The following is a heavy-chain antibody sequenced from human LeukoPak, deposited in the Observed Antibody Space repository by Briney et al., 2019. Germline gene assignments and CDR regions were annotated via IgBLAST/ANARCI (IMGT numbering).Heavy chain of an antibody. Sequence: SETLSLTCTVYGGSLSDYYWSWIRQPPGKGLEWIGEINSSGSTDYNPSLKSRVTISVDTSKNQFSLKLSSVTAADTAVYYCARAYCSSTSCYTSAFDIWGQGTMVTVSS. CDR1: GGSLSDYY. CDR2: INSSGST. D-gene: IGHD2-2*02. CDR3: ARAYCSSTSCYTSAFDI. J-gene: IGHJ3*02. V-gene: IGHV4-34*01.